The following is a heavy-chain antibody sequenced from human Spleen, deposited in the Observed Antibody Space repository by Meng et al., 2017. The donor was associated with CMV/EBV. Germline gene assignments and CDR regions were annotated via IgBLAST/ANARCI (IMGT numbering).Heavy chain of an antibody. D-gene: IGHD7-27*01. CDR2: IHPNTGGT. J-gene: IGHJ4*02. Sequence: ASVKVSCKASGCTFTGYYIHWVRQAPGQGLEWMGWIHPNTGGTNYAQNFQGRVTMTRDTSIRTVYMELSSLRSDDTAMYYCARDDNWGPDYWGQGTLVTVSS. CDR1: GCTFTGYY. V-gene: IGHV1-2*02. CDR3: ARDDNWGPDY.